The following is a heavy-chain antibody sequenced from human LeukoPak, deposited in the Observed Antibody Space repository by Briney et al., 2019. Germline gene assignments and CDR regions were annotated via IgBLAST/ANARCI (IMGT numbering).Heavy chain of an antibody. CDR1: GYSFTAYY. J-gene: IGHJ4*02. CDR3: ARLPGIVGAWSPIDY. V-gene: IGHV1-2*02. D-gene: IGHD1-26*01. CDR2: INPDSGGT. Sequence: ASVKVSCKASGYSFTAYYMHWVRQAPGQGLEWVGWINPDSGGTNYAQKFQGRATMTRDTSITTFYMELSRLTYDDTAFYYCARLPGIVGAWSPIDYWGQGTLVTVSS.